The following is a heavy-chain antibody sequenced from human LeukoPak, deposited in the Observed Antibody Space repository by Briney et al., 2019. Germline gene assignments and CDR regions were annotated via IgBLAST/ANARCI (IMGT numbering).Heavy chain of an antibody. D-gene: IGHD3-22*01. CDR2: IHTSGST. J-gene: IGHJ5*02. CDR3: VRGRYYYDTSGNVVWLDP. V-gene: IGHV4-61*02. Sequence: SQTLSHTCNVSGGSITSGGYYWTWIRQAAGKGLEWLGRIHTSGSTNYMPSLKSRVAISLDTSKNQFSLKLSSVTASDTTVYYCVRGRYYYDTSGNVVWLDPWGQGTLVTVSS. CDR1: GGSITSGGYY.